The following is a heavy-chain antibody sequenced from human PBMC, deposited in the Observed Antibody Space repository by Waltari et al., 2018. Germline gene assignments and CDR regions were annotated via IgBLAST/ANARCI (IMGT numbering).Heavy chain of an antibody. D-gene: IGHD6-13*01. CDR3: AKRPEDSSSWYPNWFDP. Sequence: EVQLLESGGGLVQPGGSLRLSCAASGFTFSSYAMSWVRQAPGKGLEWVSAISGSGGSTYYADSVKGRFTISRDKSKNTLYLQMNSLRAEDTAVYYCAKRPEDSSSWYPNWFDPWGQGTLVTVSS. V-gene: IGHV3-23*01. CDR1: GFTFSSYA. J-gene: IGHJ5*02. CDR2: ISGSGGST.